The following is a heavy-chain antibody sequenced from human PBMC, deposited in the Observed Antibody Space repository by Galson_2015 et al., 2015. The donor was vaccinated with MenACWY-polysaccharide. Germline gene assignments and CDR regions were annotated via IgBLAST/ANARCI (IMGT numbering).Heavy chain of an antibody. Sequence: SLRLSCAASGFTFSSYGMHWVRQAPGKGLEWVTYMTYDGSDQNYAGSVKGRFTISRDNSKSMLYLQMDSLRPEDTAVYYCARHERREVRTSSAFDMWGPGTMVTVSS. D-gene: IGHD1-26*01. CDR3: ARHERREVRTSSAFDM. CDR1: GFTFSSYG. J-gene: IGHJ3*02. CDR2: MTYDGSDQ. V-gene: IGHV3-30*03.